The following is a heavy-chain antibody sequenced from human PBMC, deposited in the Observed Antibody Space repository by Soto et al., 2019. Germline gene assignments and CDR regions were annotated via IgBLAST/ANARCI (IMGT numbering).Heavy chain of an antibody. CDR1: GYTFTSYG. D-gene: IGHD3-22*01. J-gene: IGHJ3*02. CDR3: ARDRSENYYDSSGYYSTYYDALDI. CDR2: ISGYNGNT. Sequence: ASVKVSCKASGYTFTSYGISWVRQDPGQGLEWMGWISGYNGNTNYAQKLKGRVTMTTDTSTSTAYMELRSLRSDATAVYYCARDRSENYYDSSGYYSTYYDALDIWGQGTMVTVSS. V-gene: IGHV1-18*04.